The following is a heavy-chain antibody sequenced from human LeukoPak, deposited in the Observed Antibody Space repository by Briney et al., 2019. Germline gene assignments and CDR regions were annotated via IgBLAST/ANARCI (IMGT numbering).Heavy chain of an antibody. Sequence: SETLSLTCTVSGGSISSYYWSWIRQPPGKGLEWIGYIYYSGSTNYNPSLKSRVTISVDTSKNQFSLKLSSVTTADTAVYYCARENYDFWSGYYSGGWFDPWGQGTLVTVSS. CDR3: ARENYDFWSGYYSGGWFDP. D-gene: IGHD3-3*01. V-gene: IGHV4-59*01. CDR1: GGSISSYY. CDR2: IYYSGST. J-gene: IGHJ5*02.